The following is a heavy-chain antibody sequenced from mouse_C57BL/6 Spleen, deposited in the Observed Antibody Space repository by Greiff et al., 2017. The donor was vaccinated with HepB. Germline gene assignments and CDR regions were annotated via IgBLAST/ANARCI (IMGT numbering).Heavy chain of an antibody. V-gene: IGHV1-54*01. Sequence: VMLVESGAELVRPGTSVKVSCKASGYAFTNYLIEWVKQRPGQGLEWIGVINPGSGGTNYNEKFKGKATLTADKSSSTAYMQLSSLTSEDSAVYFCARSERDITTVVDFGDWGQGPTLTVSS. CDR1: GYAFTNYL. D-gene: IGHD1-1*01. CDR2: INPGSGGT. J-gene: IGHJ2*01. CDR3: ARSERDITTVVDFGD.